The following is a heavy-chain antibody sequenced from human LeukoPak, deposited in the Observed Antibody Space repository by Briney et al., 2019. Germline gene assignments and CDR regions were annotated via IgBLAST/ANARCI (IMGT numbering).Heavy chain of an antibody. J-gene: IGHJ4*02. V-gene: IGHV1-8*01. Sequence: EASVKVSCKASGYTFTSYDINWVRQATGQGLEWMGWMNPSSGNTGYAQKFQGRVTMTRNTSISTAYMELSSLRSEDTAVYYCARADSSGYYHPINWGQGTLVTVSS. CDR2: MNPSSGNT. CDR1: GYTFTSYD. CDR3: ARADSSGYYHPIN. D-gene: IGHD3-22*01.